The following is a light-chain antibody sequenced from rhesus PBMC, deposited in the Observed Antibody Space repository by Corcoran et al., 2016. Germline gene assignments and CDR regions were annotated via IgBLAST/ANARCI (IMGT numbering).Light chain of an antibody. V-gene: IGLV5-62*01. J-gene: IGLJ1*01. CDR1: DGINVAGYH. Sequence: NPMLTQPASVSASPGASASLTCLFSDGINVAGYHIFWYQQKPGSPPRFLLRYRSDSNKDQGSGVPSRFSGSKDASSNTGILRISGLQSEDEADYYCAIGYNSVYIFGGGTRLTVL. CDR2: YRSDSNK. CDR3: AIGYNSVYI.